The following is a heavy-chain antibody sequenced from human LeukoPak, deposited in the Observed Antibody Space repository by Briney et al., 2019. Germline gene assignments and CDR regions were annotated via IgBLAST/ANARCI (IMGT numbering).Heavy chain of an antibody. CDR1: EFTFSSYA. CDR3: AKAHLLDWLLPFDY. CDR2: VSYDGSDK. Sequence: GGSLRLSCAASEFTFSSYAMHWVRQAPGKGLEWVALVSYDGSDKYYADSVKGRFTISRDNSKNTLYLQMNSLRGEDAAVYYCAKAHLLDWLLPFDYWGQGTLVTVSS. D-gene: IGHD3/OR15-3a*01. V-gene: IGHV3-30*18. J-gene: IGHJ4*02.